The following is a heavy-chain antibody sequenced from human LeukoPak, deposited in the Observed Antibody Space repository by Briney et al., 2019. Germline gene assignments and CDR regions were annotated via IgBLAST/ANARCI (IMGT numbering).Heavy chain of an antibody. D-gene: IGHD3-10*01. CDR2: ISSSGTYT. CDR1: AFTFSDYD. Sequence: PGGSLRLSCAASAFTFSDYDMSWIRQAPGKGLEWVSYISSSGTYTNNADSVKCRFTISRDNAKNSLYLQMNSLRAEDTAVYYCARDRDGGYFDYWGQGTL. CDR3: ARDRDGGYFDY. V-gene: IGHV3-11*05. J-gene: IGHJ4*02.